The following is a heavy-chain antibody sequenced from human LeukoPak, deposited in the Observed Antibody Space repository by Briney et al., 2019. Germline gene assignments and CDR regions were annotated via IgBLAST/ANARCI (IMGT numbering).Heavy chain of an antibody. CDR2: IFTSGST. CDR1: GGSLGNYY. J-gene: IGHJ5*02. D-gene: IGHD3-3*01. V-gene: IGHV4-4*07. Sequence: SETLSLTCTVSGGSLGNYYWSWIRQPAGNGLEWIGRIFTSGSTNYNPSFKGRVTMSIDTSKNQFSLELRSMTAADTAIYYCARDSDHTVWCGPARSPVCFDPWGQGPLVTVSS. CDR3: ARDSDHTVWCGPARSPVCFDP.